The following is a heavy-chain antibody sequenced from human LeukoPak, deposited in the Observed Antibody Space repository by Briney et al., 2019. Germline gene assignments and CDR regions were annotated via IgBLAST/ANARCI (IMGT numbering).Heavy chain of an antibody. CDR2: IYYSGST. CDR3: ARRTYNWNPRFDP. CDR1: GGSISSYY. V-gene: IGHV4-39*01. D-gene: IGHD1-20*01. J-gene: IGHJ5*02. Sequence: SETLSLTCTVSGGSISSYYWGWIRQPPGKGLEWIGSIYYSGSTYYNPSLKSRVTISVDTSKNQFSLKLSSVTAADTAVYYCARRTYNWNPRFDPWGQGTLVTVSS.